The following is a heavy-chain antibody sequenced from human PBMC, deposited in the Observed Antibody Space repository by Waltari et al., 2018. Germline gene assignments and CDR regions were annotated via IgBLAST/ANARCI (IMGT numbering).Heavy chain of an antibody. Sequence: QVQLQESGPGLVKPSETLSLTCTVSGGSISSYYWSWIRQPPGKGLEWIGYIHNSGSTNYNPSLKSRVAISVDTSKNQFSLKINSVTAADTAVYYCARGILSGGYYYGLDVWGQGTTVTVSS. CDR3: ARGILSGGYYYGLDV. V-gene: IGHV4-4*09. CDR1: GGSISSYY. D-gene: IGHD3-3*01. J-gene: IGHJ6*02. CDR2: IHNSGST.